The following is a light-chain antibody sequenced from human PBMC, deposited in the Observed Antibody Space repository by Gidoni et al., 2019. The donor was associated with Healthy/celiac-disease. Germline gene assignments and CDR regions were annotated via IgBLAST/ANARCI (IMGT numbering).Light chain of an antibody. Sequence: EIVLTQSPATLSLSPGERATLSCSASQSVSSYLAWYQQKPGQAPRLLIYDASNRATGIPARFSCSGSVTDFTLTISSLEPEDFAVYYCQQRSNWPYTFGQGTKLEIK. CDR2: DAS. V-gene: IGKV3-11*01. CDR1: QSVSSY. CDR3: QQRSNWPYT. J-gene: IGKJ2*01.